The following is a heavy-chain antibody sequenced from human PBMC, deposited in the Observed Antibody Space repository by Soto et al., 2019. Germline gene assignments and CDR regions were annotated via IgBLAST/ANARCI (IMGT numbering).Heavy chain of an antibody. V-gene: IGHV5-51*01. D-gene: IGHD3-10*01. CDR1: GYSFTSYW. Sequence: PGESLKISCKGSGYSFTSYWIGWVRQMPGKGLEWMGIIYPGDSDTRYSPSFQGQVTISADKSISTAYMELRSLRSDDTAVYYCARTSTYYYGSGSYYNRWPLDYWGQGTLVTVSS. CDR2: IYPGDSDT. CDR3: ARTSTYYYGSGSYYNRWPLDY. J-gene: IGHJ4*02.